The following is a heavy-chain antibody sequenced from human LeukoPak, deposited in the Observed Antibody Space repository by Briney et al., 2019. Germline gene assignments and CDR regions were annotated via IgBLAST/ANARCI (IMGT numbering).Heavy chain of an antibody. Sequence: SETLSLTCTVSGASIYSGSYFWSWIRQPAGKGLEWIGRIYSTGSTNYNPSLKSRVTISVDTSEKNFSLHLTSVTAADLAVYYCARAPTYPTFDYWGQGIVVTVSS. J-gene: IGHJ4*02. CDR2: IYSTGST. V-gene: IGHV4-61*02. CDR1: GASIYSGSYF. CDR3: ARAPTYPTFDY.